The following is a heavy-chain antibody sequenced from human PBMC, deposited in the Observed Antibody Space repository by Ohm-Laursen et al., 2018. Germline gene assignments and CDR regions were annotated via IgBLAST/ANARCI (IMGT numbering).Heavy chain of an antibody. J-gene: IGHJ4*02. D-gene: IGHD6-19*01. Sequence: SLRLSCSAAGFTFSSYWMSWVRQAPGKGLEWVANIKQDGSEKYYVDSVKGRFTISRDNAKNSLYLQMNSLRAEDTAVYYCARDAYSSGWDPSSGRPQNWGQGTLVTVSS. V-gene: IGHV3-7*01. CDR1: GFTFSSYW. CDR3: ARDAYSSGWDPSSGRPQN. CDR2: IKQDGSEK.